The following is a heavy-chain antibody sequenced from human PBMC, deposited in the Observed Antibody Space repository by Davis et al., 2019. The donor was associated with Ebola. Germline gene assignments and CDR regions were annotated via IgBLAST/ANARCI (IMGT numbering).Heavy chain of an antibody. J-gene: IGHJ2*01. CDR3: ARGYGRWYFDL. CDR2: MNPNSGNT. Sequence: ASVKVSCKASGYTFTSYDISWVRQATGQGLEWMGWMNPNSGNTGYAQKFQGRVTMTRDTSISTAYMELSSLRSDDTAVYYCARGYGRWYFDLWGRGTLVTVSS. D-gene: IGHD4-17*01. V-gene: IGHV1-8*01. CDR1: GYTFTSYD.